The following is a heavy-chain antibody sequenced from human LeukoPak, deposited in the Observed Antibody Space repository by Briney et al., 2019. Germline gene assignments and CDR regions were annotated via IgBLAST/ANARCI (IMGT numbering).Heavy chain of an antibody. V-gene: IGHV3-23*01. CDR3: AKDSSSDWLLGGAYYMDV. Sequence: GGSLRLSCAGSGFTFSSYAMSWVRQAAGRGLEWVSAICKSGGSTYYADSVRGRFTISRDNSKNTLYLQMNSLRAEDTAVYFCAKDSSSDWLLGGAYYMDVWGKGTTVTVSS. CDR2: ICKSGGST. J-gene: IGHJ6*03. CDR1: GFTFSSYA. D-gene: IGHD3-9*01.